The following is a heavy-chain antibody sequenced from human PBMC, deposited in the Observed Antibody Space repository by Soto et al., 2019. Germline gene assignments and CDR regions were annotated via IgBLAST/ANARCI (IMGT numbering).Heavy chain of an antibody. D-gene: IGHD3-9*01. CDR2: MNPNSGNT. V-gene: IGHV1-8*01. Sequence: ASVKVSCKASGYTFTSYDINWVRQATGQGLEWMGWMNPNSGNTGYAQKFQGRVTMTRNTSISTAYMELSSLRSEDTAVYYCARGPVYDILTGYYVDYWGQGTPVTVS. CDR1: GYTFTSYD. CDR3: ARGPVYDILTGYYVDY. J-gene: IGHJ4*02.